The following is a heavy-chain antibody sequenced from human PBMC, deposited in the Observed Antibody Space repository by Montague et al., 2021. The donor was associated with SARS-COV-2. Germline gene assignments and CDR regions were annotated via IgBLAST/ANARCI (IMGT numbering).Heavy chain of an antibody. CDR3: ARGDKDASGYYPYFFDF. CDR2: TQQNGIEK. Sequence: SLRLSCAASGFSFRNNWMSWVRQAPGKGLEWVAYTQQNGIEKYYVDSVKGRFIISRDNARNSLYLQMTGLRAEDTALYYCARGDKDASGYYPYFFDFWGQGTLVTVSS. J-gene: IGHJ4*02. V-gene: IGHV3-7*01. D-gene: IGHD3-22*01. CDR1: GFSFRNNW.